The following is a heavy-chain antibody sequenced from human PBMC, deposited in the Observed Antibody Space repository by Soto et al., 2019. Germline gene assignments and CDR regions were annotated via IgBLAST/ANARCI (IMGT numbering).Heavy chain of an antibody. J-gene: IGHJ6*03. D-gene: IGHD4-17*01. V-gene: IGHV4-59*08. CDR3: ARHGDYGDYEGYYYYMDV. Sequence: PSETLSLTCTVSGGSISSYYWSWIRQPPGKGLEWIGYIYYSGSTNYNPSLKSRVTISVDTSKNQFSLKLSSVTAADTAVYYCARHGDYGDYEGYYYYMDVWGKGTTVTVSS. CDR1: GGSISSYY. CDR2: IYYSGST.